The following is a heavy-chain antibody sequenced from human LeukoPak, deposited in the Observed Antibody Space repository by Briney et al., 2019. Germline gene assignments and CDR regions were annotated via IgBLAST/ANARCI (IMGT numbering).Heavy chain of an antibody. J-gene: IGHJ4*02. V-gene: IGHV3-23*01. Sequence: PGGSLRLSCAASGFTFSNYGMHWVRQAPGKGLEWVSSISGPGGNTYYADSVKGRFTISRDNSKNTLYLQMNSLRAEDTAVYYCAKLVNYYDFWSGLDYWGQGTLVTVSS. CDR2: ISGPGGNT. CDR3: AKLVNYYDFWSGLDY. D-gene: IGHD3-3*01. CDR1: GFTFSNYG.